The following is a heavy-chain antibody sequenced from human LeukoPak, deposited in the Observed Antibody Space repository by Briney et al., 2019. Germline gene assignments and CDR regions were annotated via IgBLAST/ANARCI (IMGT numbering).Heavy chain of an antibody. CDR1: GYTFTGYY. Sequence: ASVKVSCKASGYTFTGYYMHWVRQAPGQGPEWMGWINPNSGGTNYAQKFQGWVTMTRDTSISTAYMELSRLRSDDTAVYYCARAESVIVVVPAAGLDYWGQGTLVTVSS. CDR2: INPNSGGT. V-gene: IGHV1-2*04. D-gene: IGHD2-2*01. J-gene: IGHJ4*02. CDR3: ARAESVIVVVPAAGLDY.